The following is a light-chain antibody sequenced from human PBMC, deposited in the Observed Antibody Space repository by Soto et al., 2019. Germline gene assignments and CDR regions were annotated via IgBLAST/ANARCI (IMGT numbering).Light chain of an antibody. V-gene: IGLV7-43*01. CDR2: KST. J-gene: IGLJ1*01. Sequence: QAVVTQEPSLTVSPGGTVTLACVSSTGALNGGHYPSWILQKPGQAPRPLIYKSTKTNSWTPARFLGSLFGAKPSLTMSDVQPENEADYYCLIDYAGSPIFGTGTKFTV. CDR3: LIDYAGSPI. CDR1: TGALNGGHY.